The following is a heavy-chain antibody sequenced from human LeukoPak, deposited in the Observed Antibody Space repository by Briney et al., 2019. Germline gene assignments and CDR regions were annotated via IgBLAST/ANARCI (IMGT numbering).Heavy chain of an antibody. V-gene: IGHV4-34*01. CDR2: INHSGST. J-gene: IGHJ4*02. D-gene: IGHD1-1*01. Sequence: GSLRLSCAASGFTFSSYWMSWIRQPPGKGLECIGEINHSGSTNYNPSLKSRVTISVDTSKNQFSLKLSSVTAADTTVYYCARLRGTGTTPRKYYFDYWGQGTLVTVSS. CDR3: ARLRGTGTTPRKYYFDY. CDR1: GFTFSSYW.